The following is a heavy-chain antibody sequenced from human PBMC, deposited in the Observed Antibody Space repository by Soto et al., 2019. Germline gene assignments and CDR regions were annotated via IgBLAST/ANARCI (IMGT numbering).Heavy chain of an antibody. Sequence: SLKISCAASGFTFDDYAMHWVRQAPGKGLEWVSGISWNSRSIGYADSVKGRFTISRDNAKNSLHLQMNSLRAEDTAFYYCAKAYYYNSGSYEGFLDYWGQGTLVTVSS. V-gene: IGHV3-9*01. J-gene: IGHJ4*02. CDR1: GFTFDDYA. D-gene: IGHD3-10*01. CDR2: ISWNSRSI. CDR3: AKAYYYNSGSYEGFLDY.